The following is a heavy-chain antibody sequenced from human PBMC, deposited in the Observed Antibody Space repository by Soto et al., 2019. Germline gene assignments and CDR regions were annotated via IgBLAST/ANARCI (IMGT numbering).Heavy chain of an antibody. Sequence: GGSLRLSCAASGFTFSSYGMHWVRQAPGKGLEWVAVISYDGSNKYYADSVKGRFTISRDNSKNTLYLQMNSLRAEDTAVYYCARAYDFWRIDYWGQGTLVTVSS. CDR2: ISYDGSNK. V-gene: IGHV3-30*03. CDR3: ARAYDFWRIDY. D-gene: IGHD3-3*01. J-gene: IGHJ4*02. CDR1: GFTFSSYG.